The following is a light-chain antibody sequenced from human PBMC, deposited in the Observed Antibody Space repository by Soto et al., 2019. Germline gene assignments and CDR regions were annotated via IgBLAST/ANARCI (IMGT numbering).Light chain of an antibody. J-gene: IGKJ4*01. V-gene: IGKV2-40*01. CDR3: MQRIEFPIT. CDR2: TVS. Sequence: DIVMTQTPLSLPVTPGEPASISCGSSQSLLDSDDGNTYLDWYLQKPGQSPQLLIYTVSYRASGVPDRFSGSGSGTDFTLKISRVEAEDVGVYYCMQRIEFPITFGAGPKVHIK. CDR1: QSLLDSDDGNTY.